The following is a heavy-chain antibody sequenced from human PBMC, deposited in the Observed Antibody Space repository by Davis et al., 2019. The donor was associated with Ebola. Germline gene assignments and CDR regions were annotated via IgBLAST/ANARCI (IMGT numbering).Heavy chain of an antibody. V-gene: IGHV4-61*01. D-gene: IGHD2-15*01. CDR1: GGSVSSANNY. J-gene: IGHJ4*02. CDR3: ARLPGLYCSGGSCYSVFDF. Sequence: PSETLSLTCTVSGGSVSSANNYWSWIRQPPGKGLEWIANVYYTGSTNYNPSLRRRVTTSIDTSKEQFSLKLTSVTAAYTAVYYCARLPGLYCSGGSCYSVFDFWGQGTLVTVSS. CDR2: VYYTGST.